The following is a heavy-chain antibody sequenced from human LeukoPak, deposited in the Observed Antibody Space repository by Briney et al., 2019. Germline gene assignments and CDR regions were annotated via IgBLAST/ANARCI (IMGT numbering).Heavy chain of an antibody. Sequence: PGGSLRLSCAASGFTFSSYSMNWVRQAPGKGLEWVSSISSSSSYIYYADSVKGRFTISRDNAKNSLYLQMNSLRAEDTAVYYCARESGRGGWYYYYYYMDVWGKGTTVTVSS. D-gene: IGHD5-24*01. V-gene: IGHV3-21*01. J-gene: IGHJ6*03. CDR3: ARESGRGGWYYYYYYMDV. CDR1: GFTFSSYS. CDR2: ISSSSSYI.